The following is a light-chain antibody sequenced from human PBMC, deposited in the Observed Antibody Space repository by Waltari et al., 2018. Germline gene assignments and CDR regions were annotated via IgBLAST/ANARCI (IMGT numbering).Light chain of an antibody. CDR1: QSISTY. J-gene: IGKJ1*01. Sequence: DIQMTQSPSSLSASVGDRVTITCRASQSISTYLNWYQHRPGKAPRLLIFGASNLQIGVPSRFSGSGSGTDFTLTIDSLQPGDFATYYCQQSYSVLWTFGQGTKVDLK. V-gene: IGKV1-39*01. CDR3: QQSYSVLWT. CDR2: GAS.